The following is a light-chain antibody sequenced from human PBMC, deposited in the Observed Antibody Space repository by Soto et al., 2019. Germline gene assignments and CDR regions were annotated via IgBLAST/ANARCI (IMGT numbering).Light chain of an antibody. CDR3: QTWGSGIHYV. CDR2: LNSDGSH. CDR1: SGHSSYA. J-gene: IGLJ1*01. Sequence: QPVLTQSPSASASLGASVKLTCTLSSGHSSYASAWHQQQPEKGPRYLMKLNSDGSHSKGDGILDRFSGSSSGAERYLTISSLQSEDEADYYCQTWGSGIHYVFGTGTKLTVL. V-gene: IGLV4-69*01.